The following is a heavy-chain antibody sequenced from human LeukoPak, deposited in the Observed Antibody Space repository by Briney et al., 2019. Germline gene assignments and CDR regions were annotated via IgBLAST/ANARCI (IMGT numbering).Heavy chain of an antibody. D-gene: IGHD3-22*01. CDR1: GYSFTSYW. Sequence: GESLKISCKGSGYSFTSYWIGWVRQMPGKGLEWTGIIYPGDSDTRYSPSFQGQVTISADKSISTAYLQWSSLKASDTAMYYCASSNYYDSSGYPQPYNWFDPWGQGTLVTVSS. CDR2: IYPGDSDT. V-gene: IGHV5-51*01. J-gene: IGHJ5*02. CDR3: ASSNYYDSSGYPQPYNWFDP.